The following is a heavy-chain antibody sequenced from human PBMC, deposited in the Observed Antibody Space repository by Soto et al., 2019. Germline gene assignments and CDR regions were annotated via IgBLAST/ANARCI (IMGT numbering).Heavy chain of an antibody. D-gene: IGHD5-12*01. Sequence: GGSLRLSCAASGFTFSSYGMHWVRQAPGKGLEWVAVIWYDGSNKYYADSVKGRFTISRDNSKNTLYLQMNSLRAEDTAVYYCARDFENDSGYSNYYYYGMDVWGQGTTVTVS. CDR3: ARDFENDSGYSNYYYYGMDV. CDR2: IWYDGSNK. J-gene: IGHJ6*02. V-gene: IGHV3-33*01. CDR1: GFTFSSYG.